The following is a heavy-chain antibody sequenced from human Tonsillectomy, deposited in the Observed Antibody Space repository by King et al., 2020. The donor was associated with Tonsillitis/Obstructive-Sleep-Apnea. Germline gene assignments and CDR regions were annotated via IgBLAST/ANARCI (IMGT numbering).Heavy chain of an antibody. CDR2: IIPIFGTA. V-gene: IGHV1-69*12. J-gene: IGHJ4*02. D-gene: IGHD3-16*02. CDR3: ARTPYDYVWGSYRHKAFCYFDY. Sequence: QLVQSGAEVKKPGSSVKVSCKASGGTFSSYAISWVRQAPGQGLEWMGGIIPIFGTANYAQTFQGRVTITADESTSTAYMELSSLRSEDTAVYYCARTPYDYVWGSYRHKAFCYFDYWGQGTLVTVSS. CDR1: GGTFSSYA.